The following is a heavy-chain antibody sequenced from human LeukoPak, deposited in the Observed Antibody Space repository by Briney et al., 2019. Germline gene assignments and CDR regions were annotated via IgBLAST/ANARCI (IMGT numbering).Heavy chain of an antibody. J-gene: IGHJ6*03. CDR1: GGSISSGNYY. D-gene: IGHD3-10*01. V-gene: IGHV4-61*02. CDR2: IYASGRT. CDR3: ARVRGVKGGYYMDV. Sequence: SETLSLTCTVSGGSISSGNYYWTWIRQPAGNGLEWIGRIYASGRTNYNPSLKSRVTMSVDTSKNQFSLTLSSVTAADTAVYYCARVRGVKGGYYMDVWGKGTTVTISS.